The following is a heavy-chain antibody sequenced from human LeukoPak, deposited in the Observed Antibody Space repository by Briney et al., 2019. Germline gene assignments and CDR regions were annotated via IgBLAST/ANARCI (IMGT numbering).Heavy chain of an antibody. CDR2: IYYSGNT. J-gene: IGHJ4*02. CDR1: GGSIITTNYY. V-gene: IGHV4-39*07. Sequence: SETLSLTCTVSGGSIITTNYYWGWIRQPPGKGLEWIGSIYYSGNTYYKPSLKSRVTISVDTSKNQFSLKLSSVTAADTAVYYCARAGIYYFDYWGQGTLVTVSS. D-gene: IGHD1-14*01. CDR3: ARAGIYYFDY.